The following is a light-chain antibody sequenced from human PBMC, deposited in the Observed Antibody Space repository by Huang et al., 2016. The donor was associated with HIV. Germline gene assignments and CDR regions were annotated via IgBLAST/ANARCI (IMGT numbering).Light chain of an antibody. J-gene: IGKJ4*01. Sequence: EIVLTQSPAVLSMSPGERATVTCRASLSVANKLAWYQQKPGRAPRLVIYDTSTRSGGVTARFSGSGSGTNFTRTINSLQSEDLAVYFCQHYNNWPLTFGGGTRVEIK. V-gene: IGKV3-15*01. CDR1: LSVANK. CDR2: DTS. CDR3: QHYNNWPLT.